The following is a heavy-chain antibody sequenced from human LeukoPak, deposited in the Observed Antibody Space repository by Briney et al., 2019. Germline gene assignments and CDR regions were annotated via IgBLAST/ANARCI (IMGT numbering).Heavy chain of an antibody. CDR3: ASEAREWELLAEYYFDY. CDR2: IIPILGIA. Sequence: SVKVSCKASGGTFSSYAISWVRQAPGQGLEWMGRIIPILGIANYAQKFQGRVTITADKSTSTAYMELSRLRSDDTAVYYCASEAREWELLAEYYFDYWGQGTLVTVSS. D-gene: IGHD1-26*01. V-gene: IGHV1-69*04. J-gene: IGHJ4*02. CDR1: GGTFSSYA.